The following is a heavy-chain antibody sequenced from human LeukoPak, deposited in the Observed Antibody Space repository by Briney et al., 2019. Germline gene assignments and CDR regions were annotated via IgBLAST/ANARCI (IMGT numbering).Heavy chain of an antibody. CDR3: ARARRFGEAYYFDY. Sequence: ASVKVSCKASGYTFTGYYMHWVRQAPGQGLEWMGWINPNSGGTNYAQKLQGWVTMTRDTSISTAYMELSRLRSDDTAVYYCARARRFGEAYYFDYWAQGPLVNVAS. V-gene: IGHV1-2*04. D-gene: IGHD3-10*01. CDR2: INPNSGGT. CDR1: GYTFTGYY. J-gene: IGHJ4*02.